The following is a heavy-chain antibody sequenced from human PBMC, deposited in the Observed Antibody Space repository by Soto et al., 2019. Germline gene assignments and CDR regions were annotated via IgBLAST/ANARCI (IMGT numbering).Heavy chain of an antibody. J-gene: IGHJ4*02. Sequence: PGGSLRLSCAASGLTFSGSAMSWVRQAPGKGLEWVSSISVTGASTYYADSVQGRFTVSRDNSKDTFFLEMNSLRAEDTAVYFCAKIRSIAAAFSDYWGQGTLVTRLL. D-gene: IGHD6-13*01. V-gene: IGHV3-23*01. CDR3: AKIRSIAAAFSDY. CDR1: GLTFSGSA. CDR2: ISVTGAST.